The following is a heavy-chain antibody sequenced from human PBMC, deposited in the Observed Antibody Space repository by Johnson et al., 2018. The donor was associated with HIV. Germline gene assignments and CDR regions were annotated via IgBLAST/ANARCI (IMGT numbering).Heavy chain of an antibody. V-gene: IGHV3-23*04. Sequence: VQLVESGGDLVQPGGSLRLSCAASGFTFSSFAMSWVCQAPGKGPDWVSAIRCGGGNTYYADSVKGRFTISRDNFTNELYLQMNRLRGECTSIYYCAKDVITIVAFDVWGQGTMVTVSS. J-gene: IGHJ3*01. CDR2: IRCGGGNT. CDR1: GFTFSSFA. CDR3: AKDVITIVAFDV. D-gene: IGHD3-22*01.